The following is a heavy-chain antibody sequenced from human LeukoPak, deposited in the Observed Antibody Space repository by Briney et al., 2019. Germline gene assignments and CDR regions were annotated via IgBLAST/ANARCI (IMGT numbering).Heavy chain of an antibody. V-gene: IGHV4-59*01. D-gene: IGHD3-3*01. J-gene: IGHJ6*03. CDR1: GDSISSYY. CDR2: IFYSGST. CDR3: ARGTRTPPTIFGGRQKEKFYYMGV. Sequence: SETVSLTCTVSGDSISSYYWSWIRQPPGKGLEWIGYIFYSGSTNYNPSLKSRVIISVNTSKNQLSLKLSSVTAADTAVYYCARGTRTPPTIFGGRQKEKFYYMGVWGKDHSGTVSS.